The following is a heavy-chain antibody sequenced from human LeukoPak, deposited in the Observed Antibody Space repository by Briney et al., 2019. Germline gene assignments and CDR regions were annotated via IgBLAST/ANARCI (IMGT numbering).Heavy chain of an antibody. D-gene: IGHD4-17*01. V-gene: IGHV3-23*01. CDR2: ITASGPTT. CDR3: AKDADDYVSYFDY. J-gene: IGHJ4*02. CDR1: GFTLTTYA. Sequence: PGGSLRLSCAASGFTLTTYAMTWVRQAPGKGLEWVSGITASGPTTYYADSVKGRFTSSRDNSKNTLYLQMNSLRAEDTAVYYCAKDADDYVSYFDYWGQGTLVTVSS.